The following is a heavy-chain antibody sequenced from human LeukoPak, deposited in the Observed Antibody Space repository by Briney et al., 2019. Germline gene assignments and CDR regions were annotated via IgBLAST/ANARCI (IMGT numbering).Heavy chain of an antibody. J-gene: IGHJ4*02. D-gene: IGHD1-1*01. CDR2: INPNSGGS. Sequence: VASVKVSCKASGYTFTGYYMHWVRQAPGQGLEWMGWINPNSGGSNYAQKFQGRVTMTRDTSISTAYMELSRLRSDDTAVYYCAREGVDWNHSVYYFDYWGQGTLVTVPA. V-gene: IGHV1-2*02. CDR1: GYTFTGYY. CDR3: AREGVDWNHSVYYFDY.